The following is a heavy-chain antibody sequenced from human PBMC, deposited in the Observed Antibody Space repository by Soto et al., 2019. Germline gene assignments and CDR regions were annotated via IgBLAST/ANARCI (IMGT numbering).Heavy chain of an antibody. CDR1: GYSISSGYY. Sequence: SETLSLTCAVSGYSISSGYYWGWLRQPPGKGLEWIGSIYHGGSTYYNPSLNSRVTLSIDMTNNHVSLILNSVTAADTAVYFCARARGQRDRNAFNVWGRGTMVTVSS. J-gene: IGHJ3*01. D-gene: IGHD2-2*01. CDR2: IYHGGST. V-gene: IGHV4-38-2*01. CDR3: ARARGQRDRNAFNV.